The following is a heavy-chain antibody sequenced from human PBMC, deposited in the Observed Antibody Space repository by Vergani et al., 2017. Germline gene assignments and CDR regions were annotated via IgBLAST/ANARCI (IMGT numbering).Heavy chain of an antibody. D-gene: IGHD6-6*01. V-gene: IGHV4-59*01. CDR3: ARDRRQLAPVGYWFDP. CDR2: IYYSGST. CDR1: GGSISSYY. Sequence: QVNLQESGPGLVKPSETLSLTCTVSGGSISSYYWSWIRQPPGKGLEWIGYIYYSGSTNYNPSLKSRVTISVDTSKNQFSLKLSSVTAADTAVYYCARDRRQLAPVGYWFDPWGQGTLVTVSS. J-gene: IGHJ5*02.